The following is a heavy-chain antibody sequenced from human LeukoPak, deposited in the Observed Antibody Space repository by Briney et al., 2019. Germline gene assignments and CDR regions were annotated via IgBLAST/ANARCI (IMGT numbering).Heavy chain of an antibody. D-gene: IGHD3-10*01. CDR1: GGSISSYY. CDR2: IYYSGST. CDR3: ARGRVSGAPFDI. Sequence: PSETLSLTCTVSGGSISSYYWSWIRQPPGKGLEWIGYIYYSGSTNYNPSLKSRVTISVDTSKNQFSLKLSSVTAADTAVYYCARGRVSGAPFDIWGQGTMVTVSS. V-gene: IGHV4-59*12. J-gene: IGHJ3*02.